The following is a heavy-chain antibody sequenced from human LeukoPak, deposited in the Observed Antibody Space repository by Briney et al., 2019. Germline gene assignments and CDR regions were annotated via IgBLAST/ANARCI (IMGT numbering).Heavy chain of an antibody. CDR2: ILGSGTEM. Sequence: PGGSLRLSCRVSGFTFNSYSMNWVRQAPGKGLEWAASILGSGTEMFYADSLKGRFTISRDNSENSLFLQMNSLRVEDTAVYYCAKVQSDIVGAVFFAFDVWGRGTLVTVSS. CDR3: AKVQSDIVGAVFFAFDV. J-gene: IGHJ3*01. V-gene: IGHV3-21*06. CDR1: GFTFNSYS. D-gene: IGHD1-26*01.